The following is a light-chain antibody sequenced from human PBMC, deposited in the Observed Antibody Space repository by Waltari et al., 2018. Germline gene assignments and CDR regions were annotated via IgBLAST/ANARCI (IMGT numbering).Light chain of an antibody. Sequence: SSELTQDPAVSVALGQTVRITCQGDGLRGYYASWYQQKPGQAPVLVIFGKNNRPSGIPDLFSGSSSGNTVSLTITGAQAEEEADYYCYSRDSSGDHLRVFGTGTRVTVL. V-gene: IGLV3-19*01. J-gene: IGLJ1*01. CDR2: GKN. CDR1: GLRGYY. CDR3: YSRDSSGDHLRV.